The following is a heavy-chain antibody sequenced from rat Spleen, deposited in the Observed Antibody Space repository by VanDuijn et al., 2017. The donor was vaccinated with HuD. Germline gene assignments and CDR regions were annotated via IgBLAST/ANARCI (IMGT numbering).Heavy chain of an antibody. D-gene: IGHD1-11*01. CDR1: GFTFSDYD. V-gene: IGHV5S13*01. Sequence: EVQLVESGGGLMQPGRSLKLSCAASGFTFSDYDMAWVRQSPTKGLEWIASISTGADNTYYRDSVKGRFTVSRDDTNNTRYLQMDSLRSEDTATYYCAIHGGLRNWFDSWGQGTLVTVSS. CDR3: AIHGGLRNWFDS. CDR2: ISTGADNT. J-gene: IGHJ3*01.